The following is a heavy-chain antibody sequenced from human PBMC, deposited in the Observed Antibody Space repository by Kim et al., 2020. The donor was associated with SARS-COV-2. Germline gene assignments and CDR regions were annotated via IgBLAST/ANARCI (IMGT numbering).Heavy chain of an antibody. D-gene: IGHD4-17*01. CDR3: AKDRAGSLYGDYGGGYALDI. Sequence: GGSLRLSCVASGFTFSASGMNWVRQAPGKGLEWVSSISSSSSYIYYAASVKGRFTISRDSAKNSLYLQMNSLRAEDTAVYFCAKDRAGSLYGDYGGGYALDIWGQGTLVTVSS. V-gene: IGHV3-21*01. CDR2: ISSSSSYI. J-gene: IGHJ3*02. CDR1: GFTFSASG.